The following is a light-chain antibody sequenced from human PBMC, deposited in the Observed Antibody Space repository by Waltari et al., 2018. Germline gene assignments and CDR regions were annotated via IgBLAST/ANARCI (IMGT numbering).Light chain of an antibody. CDR2: QDS. V-gene: IGLV3-1*01. CDR1: QPVHTF. Sequence: YELTQPPSVSVPPGQTATLPCSASQPVHTFVCWYQQKPGQSPVMVMYQDSKRPSGIPERFSGSNSGDTATLTISGTQTLDEADYFCQTWDNTTVFGSGTRVTVL. CDR3: QTWDNTTV. J-gene: IGLJ1*01.